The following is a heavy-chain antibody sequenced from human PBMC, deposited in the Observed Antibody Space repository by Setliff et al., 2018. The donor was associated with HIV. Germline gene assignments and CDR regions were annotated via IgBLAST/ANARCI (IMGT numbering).Heavy chain of an antibody. Sequence: GSLRLSCAASGFTFSNYAMHWVRQAPGKGLEWVAVVSYDGSNKYYADSVKGRFTISRDNSKNTLYLQMNSLRAEDTAVYYCARVSDSSGYYYEGYFDYWGQGTLVTVSS. CDR3: ARVSDSSGYYYEGYFDY. CDR1: GFTFSNYA. J-gene: IGHJ4*01. V-gene: IGHV3-30*04. CDR2: VSYDGSNK. D-gene: IGHD3-22*01.